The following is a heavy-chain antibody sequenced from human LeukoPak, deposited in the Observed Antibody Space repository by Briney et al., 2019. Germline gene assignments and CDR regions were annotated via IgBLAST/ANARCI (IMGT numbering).Heavy chain of an antibody. D-gene: IGHD5-18*01. Sequence: PGGSLRLSCAGSGFNLSSHGMHWVRQAPGKGLEWVAAISYDGTKQYYADSVKGRFTVSRDNAKNSLSLLMNNVRLADTAVYFCARDIVTAMVTATYFDYWGQGTLVTVSS. CDR2: ISYDGTKQ. J-gene: IGHJ4*02. CDR3: ARDIVTAMVTATYFDY. CDR1: GFNLSSHG. V-gene: IGHV3-30*03.